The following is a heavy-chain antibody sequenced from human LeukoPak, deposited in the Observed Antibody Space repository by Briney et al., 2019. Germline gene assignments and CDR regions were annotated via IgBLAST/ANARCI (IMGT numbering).Heavy chain of an antibody. Sequence: SETLSLTCTVSGGSISSYYWSWIRQPPGKGLEWIGYIYYSGSTNYNPSLKSRVTISVDTSKNQFSLKLSSVTAADTAVYYCARVDYYDSSGYITGAFDIWGQGTMVTVSS. V-gene: IGHV4-59*01. J-gene: IGHJ3*02. D-gene: IGHD3-22*01. CDR2: IYYSGST. CDR1: GGSISSYY. CDR3: ARVDYYDSSGYITGAFDI.